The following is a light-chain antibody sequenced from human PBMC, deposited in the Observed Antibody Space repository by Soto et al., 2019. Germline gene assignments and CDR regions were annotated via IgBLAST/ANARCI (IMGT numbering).Light chain of an antibody. J-gene: IGKJ4*01. CDR3: QRFATSPLT. CDR1: QNVGSSY. CDR2: GAS. V-gene: IGKV3-20*01. Sequence: DIVLTQSPGTLSLSPVERATLSCRASQNVGSSYLAWYQQRPGQAPRLLIYGASSRATGIPDRFSGSGSGTDFTLTISRLEPEDFAVYYCQRFATSPLTCGGGTKGDIK.